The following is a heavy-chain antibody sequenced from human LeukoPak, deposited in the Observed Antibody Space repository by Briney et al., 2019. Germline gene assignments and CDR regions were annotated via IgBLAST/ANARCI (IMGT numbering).Heavy chain of an antibody. Sequence: PGGSLRLSCAASGFTFSSYGMHWVRQAPGKGLEWVAVISYDGSNKYYADSVKGRFTISRDNSKNTLYLQMNSLRAADTAVYYCGGSHSGSYMVYWGQGTLVTVSS. CDR2: ISYDGSNK. CDR3: GGSHSGSYMVY. J-gene: IGHJ4*02. V-gene: IGHV3-30*03. CDR1: GFTFSSYG. D-gene: IGHD1-26*01.